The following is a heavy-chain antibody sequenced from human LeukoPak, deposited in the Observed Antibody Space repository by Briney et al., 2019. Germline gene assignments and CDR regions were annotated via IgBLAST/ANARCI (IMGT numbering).Heavy chain of an antibody. CDR2: INPNSGGT. D-gene: IGHD3-22*01. CDR1: GYTFTGYY. V-gene: IGHV1-2*06. CDR3: ARDYDSSGYYGAWYYYGMDV. J-gene: IGHJ6*02. Sequence: GASVKVSCKASGYTFTGYYMHWVRQAPGQGLEWMGRINPNSGGTNYAQKFQGRVTMTRDTSISTAYMELSRLRSDDTAVYYCARDYDSSGYYGAWYYYGMDVWGQGTTVTVSS.